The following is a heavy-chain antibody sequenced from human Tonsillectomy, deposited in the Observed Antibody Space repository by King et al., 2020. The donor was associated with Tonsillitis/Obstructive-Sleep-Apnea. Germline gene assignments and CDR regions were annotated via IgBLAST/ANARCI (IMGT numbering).Heavy chain of an antibody. V-gene: IGHV3-21*01. CDR2: ISSGSSYI. J-gene: IGHJ6*03. CDR1: GFTFNNYA. CDR3: ARGTIDYYMDV. Sequence: VQLVESGGGLVKPGGSLRLSCAASGFTFNNYAMNWVRQAPGKGLEWVSSISSGSSYIYSADSLKGRFTISRDNAKNSLYLQMNSLRAEDPAVYYCARGTIDYYMDVWGKGTTVTVSS. D-gene: IGHD4/OR15-4a*01.